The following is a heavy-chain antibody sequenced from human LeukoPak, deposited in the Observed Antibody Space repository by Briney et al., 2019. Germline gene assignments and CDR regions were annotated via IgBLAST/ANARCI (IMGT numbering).Heavy chain of an antibody. J-gene: IGHJ4*02. V-gene: IGHV4-59*08. CDR2: IYYSGST. D-gene: IGHD6-13*01. CDR3: ARRYSSSWYQYYFDY. Sequence: SETLSLTCTVSGGSISSYYWSWIRQPPGKGLEWIGHIYYSGSTNYNPSLKSRVTISVDTSKNQFSLKLSSVTAADTAVYYCARRYSSSWYQYYFDYWGQGTLITVSS. CDR1: GGSISSYY.